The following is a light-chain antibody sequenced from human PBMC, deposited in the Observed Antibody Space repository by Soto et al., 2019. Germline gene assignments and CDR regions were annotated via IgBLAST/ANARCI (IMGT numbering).Light chain of an antibody. CDR3: QQYSSSPLFT. CDR2: GAS. CDR1: QSVSSSY. V-gene: IGKV3-20*01. Sequence: EIVLTQSPGTLSLSPGERATLSCRASQSVSSSYFAWYQQTPGQAPRLLIYGASSTATGIPDRFSGSGSGPDFTLTISRLEPEDFAVYYCQQYSSSPLFTFGPGTKVEIK. J-gene: IGKJ3*01.